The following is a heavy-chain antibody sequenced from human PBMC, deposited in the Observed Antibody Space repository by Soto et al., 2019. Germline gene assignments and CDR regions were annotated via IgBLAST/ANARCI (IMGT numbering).Heavy chain of an antibody. CDR2: TYYRSKWYN. D-gene: IGHD6-13*01. J-gene: IGHJ5*02. CDR3: ARTPQQPQIAAAGIGLNWFDP. CDR1: GDSVSSNSAA. Sequence: SQTLSLTCAISGDSVSSNSAAWNWIRQSPSRGLEWLGRTYYRSKWYNDYAVSVKSRITINPDTSKNQFSLQLNSLTPEDTAVYYCARTPQQPQIAAAGIGLNWFDPWGQGTLVTVSS. V-gene: IGHV6-1*01.